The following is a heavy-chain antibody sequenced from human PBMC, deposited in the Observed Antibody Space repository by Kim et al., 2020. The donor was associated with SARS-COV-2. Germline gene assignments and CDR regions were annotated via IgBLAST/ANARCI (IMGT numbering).Heavy chain of an antibody. D-gene: IGHD3-22*01. J-gene: IGHJ2*01. CDR3: ARGPITMIIRFDL. CDR1: GGSFSGYY. Sequence: TETLSLTCAVYGGSFSGYYWSWIRQPPGKGLEWIGEINHSGSTNYNPSLKSRVTISVDTSKNQFSLKLSSVTAADTAVYYCARGPITMIIRFDLWGRGTL. V-gene: IGHV4-34*01. CDR2: INHSGST.